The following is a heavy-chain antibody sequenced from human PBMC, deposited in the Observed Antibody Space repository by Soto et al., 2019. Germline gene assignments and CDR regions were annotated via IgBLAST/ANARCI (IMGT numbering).Heavy chain of an antibody. CDR3: ARVGAAAAPGYFDY. Sequence: SETLSLTCTVSGGSISSYYWSWIRQPPGKGLEWIGDIFDSGSTNYNPSLKSRVTISVDTSKNQFSLKVRSVTAADTAVYYCARVGAAAAPGYFDYWSQGTLVTVSS. D-gene: IGHD6-13*01. CDR1: GGSISSYY. J-gene: IGHJ4*02. CDR2: IFDSGST. V-gene: IGHV4-59*01.